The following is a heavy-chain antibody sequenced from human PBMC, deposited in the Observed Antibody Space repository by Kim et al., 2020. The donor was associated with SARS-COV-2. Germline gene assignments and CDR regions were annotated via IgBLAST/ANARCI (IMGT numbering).Heavy chain of an antibody. V-gene: IGHV3-21*01. CDR1: GFTFSSYS. J-gene: IGHJ4*02. CDR3: ARGPGYCSGGSCYADY. Sequence: GGSLRLSCAASGFTFSSYSMNWVRQAPGKGLEWVSSISSSSSYIYYADSVKGRFTISRDNAKNSLYLQMNSLRAEDTAVYYYARGPGYCSGGSCYADYWGQGTLVTVSS. D-gene: IGHD2-15*01. CDR2: ISSSSSYI.